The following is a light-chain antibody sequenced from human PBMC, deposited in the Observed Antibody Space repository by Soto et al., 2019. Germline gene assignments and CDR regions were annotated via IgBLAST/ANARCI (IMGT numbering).Light chain of an antibody. CDR3: QAWDSSTDVV. J-gene: IGLJ2*01. CDR2: EVS. Sequence: QSVLTQPASVSGFPGQSITISCTGTSSDVGGYNYVSWYQQHPGKAPKLIIYEVSKRPSGVSNRFSGSKSGNTASLTISGLQAEDEADYYCQAWDSSTDVVFGGGTKLTVL. CDR1: SSDVGGYNY. V-gene: IGLV2-14*01.